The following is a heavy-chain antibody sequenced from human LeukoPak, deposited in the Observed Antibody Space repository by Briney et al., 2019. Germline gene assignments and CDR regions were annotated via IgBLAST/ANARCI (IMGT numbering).Heavy chain of an antibody. CDR2: IYYSGST. CDR3: ARHSYGITGASYGMDV. Sequence: PSETLSLTCAVYGGSFSGYYWSWIRQPPGKGLEWIGYIYYSGSTNYNPSLKSRVTISVDTSKNQFSLKLSSVTAADTAVYYCARHSYGITGASYGMDVWGQGTTVTVSS. J-gene: IGHJ6*02. CDR1: GGSFSGYY. V-gene: IGHV4-59*08. D-gene: IGHD1-20*01.